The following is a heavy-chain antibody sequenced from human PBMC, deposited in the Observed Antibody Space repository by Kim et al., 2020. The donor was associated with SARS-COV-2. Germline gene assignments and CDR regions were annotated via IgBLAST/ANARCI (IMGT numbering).Heavy chain of an antibody. J-gene: IGHJ4*02. Sequence: GLELVSAISGSGGSTYDSDSVKGRFTISRDNAKNTLYLQMNSLRAEDTAVYYCAKDPLYDFWSGYYFDYWGQGTLVTVSS. D-gene: IGHD3-3*01. V-gene: IGHV3-23*01. CDR2: ISGSGGST. CDR3: AKDPLYDFWSGYYFDY.